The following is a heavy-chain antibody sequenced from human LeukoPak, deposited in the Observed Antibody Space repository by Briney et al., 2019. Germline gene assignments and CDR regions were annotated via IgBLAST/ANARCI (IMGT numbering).Heavy chain of an antibody. CDR3: ARRVGAVAGTHFDY. CDR2: IYYSGST. Sequence: SETLSLTCTVSGGSISSSSYYWGWIRQPPGKGLECIGSIYYSGSTYYNPSLKSRVTISVDTSKNQFSLKLSSVTAADTAMYYCARRVGAVAGTHFDYWGQGTLVTVSS. CDR1: GGSISSSSYY. D-gene: IGHD6-19*01. V-gene: IGHV4-39*01. J-gene: IGHJ4*02.